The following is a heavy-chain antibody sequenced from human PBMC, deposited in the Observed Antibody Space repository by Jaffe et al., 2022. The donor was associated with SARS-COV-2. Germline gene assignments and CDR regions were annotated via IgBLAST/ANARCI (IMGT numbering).Heavy chain of an antibody. Sequence: QVRLQESGPGLVKPSQTLSLTCTVSGGSITSGRYYWTWIRQPAGKGLEWIGHFYTTESTKYNPSLKSRVTMSLDTSQMQFSLKLSSVTATDTAVYYCARGQPPSPVRTNTGDYYYFGSWGQGTPVIVSS. V-gene: IGHV4-61*02. J-gene: IGHJ4*02. CDR3: ARGQPPSPVRTNTGDYYYFGS. D-gene: IGHD3-9*01. CDR1: GGSITSGRYY. CDR2: FYTTEST.